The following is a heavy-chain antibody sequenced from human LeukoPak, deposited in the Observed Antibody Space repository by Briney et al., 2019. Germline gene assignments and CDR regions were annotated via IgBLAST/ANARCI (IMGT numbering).Heavy chain of an antibody. CDR2: INHSGST. V-gene: IGHV4-34*01. D-gene: IGHD2-21*01. CDR1: GGSLSGYY. Sequence: SETLSLTCAVSGGSLSGYYWTWIRQPPGKGLKWIGEINHSGSTIYNPSFKSRVTISVDTSKNQVSLKLSSVTAADTAVYYCARGRIASGAYYYYMDVWGKGTTVTISS. J-gene: IGHJ6*03. CDR3: ARGRIASGAYYYYMDV.